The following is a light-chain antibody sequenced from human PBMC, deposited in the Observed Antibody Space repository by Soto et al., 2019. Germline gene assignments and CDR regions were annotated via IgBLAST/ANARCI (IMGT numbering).Light chain of an antibody. CDR1: QTISNY. J-gene: IGKJ1*01. V-gene: IGKV1-39*01. CDR2: AAS. Sequence: DIQMTQSPSSLSASVGDRVTITCRASQTISNYLNCYQQKPGKAPVLLIFAASSLQSGVPSRFSGSRSGRNFTLAISSLQPADSAIYYCQQTYIVPPTFGRGTKVEI. CDR3: QQTYIVPPT.